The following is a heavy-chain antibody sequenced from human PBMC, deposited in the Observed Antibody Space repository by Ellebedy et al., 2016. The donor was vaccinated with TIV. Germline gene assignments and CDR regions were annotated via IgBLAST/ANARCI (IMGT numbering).Heavy chain of an antibody. Sequence: ASVKVSXKASRHTFTSYDINWVRQASGQGLEWMGWMNAKTGDTGYAQKFQGRVTMTRDTSISTAYMELSSLRSEDTAVYYCAGDMQGNYEDFWFDPWGQGTLVTVSS. J-gene: IGHJ5*02. V-gene: IGHV1-8*01. CDR3: AGDMQGNYEDFWFDP. D-gene: IGHD3-3*01. CDR2: MNAKTGDT. CDR1: RHTFTSYD.